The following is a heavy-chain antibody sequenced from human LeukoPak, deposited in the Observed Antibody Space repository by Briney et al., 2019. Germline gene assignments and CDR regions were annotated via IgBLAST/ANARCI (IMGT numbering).Heavy chain of an antibody. CDR3: ARAPATAGTIDY. CDR2: INHSGST. Sequence: SETLSLTCAVYGGSFSGHYWTWIRQSPGKGLEWIGEINHSGSTNYNASLKSRATISVDTSKNRFSLRLSSVTAADTAVYYCARAPATAGTIDYWGQGTLVTVSS. J-gene: IGHJ4*02. CDR1: GGSFSGHY. D-gene: IGHD1-7*01. V-gene: IGHV4-34*01.